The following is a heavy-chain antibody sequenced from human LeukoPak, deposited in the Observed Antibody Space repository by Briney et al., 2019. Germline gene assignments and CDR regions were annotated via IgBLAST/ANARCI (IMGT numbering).Heavy chain of an antibody. D-gene: IGHD3-10*01. Sequence: GGSLRLSCAPSGFTFSSHAMNWVRQAPGKGLEWVAAISYDGSNKYYADSVKGRFTTARDNSKNTLYLQMNSLRTEDTALYYCARDGSYRAMDVWGQGTTVTVSS. CDR3: ARDGSYRAMDV. J-gene: IGHJ6*02. CDR1: GFTFSSHA. CDR2: ISYDGSNK. V-gene: IGHV3-30-3*01.